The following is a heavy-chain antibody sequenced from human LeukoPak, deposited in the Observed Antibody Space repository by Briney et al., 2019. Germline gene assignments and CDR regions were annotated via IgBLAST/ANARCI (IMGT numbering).Heavy chain of an antibody. CDR1: GYTFTSYY. CDR2: INPSGGST. V-gene: IGHV1-46*01. CDR3: ARDLRFLEWLGPRYYYYGMDV. Sequence: GASVKVSCKASGYTFTSYYMHWVRQAPGQGLEWMGIINPSGGSTSYAQKFQGRVTMTRDTSTSTVYMELSSLRSEDTAVYYCARDLRFLEWLGPRYYYYGMDVWGQGTTVTVSS. D-gene: IGHD3-3*01. J-gene: IGHJ6*02.